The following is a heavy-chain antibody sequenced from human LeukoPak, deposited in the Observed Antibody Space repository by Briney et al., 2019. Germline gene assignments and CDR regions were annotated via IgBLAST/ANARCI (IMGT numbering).Heavy chain of an antibody. J-gene: IGHJ3*02. V-gene: IGHV3-66*01. D-gene: IGHD2-2*01. CDR3: ARGRGQLPVSRGALDI. Sequence: GGSLRLSCAASGFTVSSNYMSWVRQAPGKGLEWVPVIYSGGSTYYADSVKGRFTISRDNSKNTLYLQMNSLRAEDTAVYYCARGRGQLPVSRGALDIWGQGTMVTVSS. CDR1: GFTVSSNY. CDR2: IYSGGST.